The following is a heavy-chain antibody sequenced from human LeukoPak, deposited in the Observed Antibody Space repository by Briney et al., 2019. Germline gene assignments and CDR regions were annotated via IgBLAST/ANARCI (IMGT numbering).Heavy chain of an antibody. J-gene: IGHJ4*02. D-gene: IGHD5-18*01. V-gene: IGHV4-4*02. CDR2: IYHSGST. Sequence: TSVTLSLTCAVSGGSISSNNWRSWVRQPPGKGLEWIGGIYHSGSTNYNPSLKSRVTISVDKSKNLFSLKLSSVTAADSAVYYCARGYSYGFPLDFWGQGTLVTVSS. CDR1: GGSISSNNW. CDR3: ARGYSYGFPLDF.